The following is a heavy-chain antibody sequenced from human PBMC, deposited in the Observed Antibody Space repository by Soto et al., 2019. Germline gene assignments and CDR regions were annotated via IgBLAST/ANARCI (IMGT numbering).Heavy chain of an antibody. CDR2: ISSGGNT. CDR3: ARPHTSSWTYFDS. Sequence: EVQLVESGGGLVQPGGSLRLSCAASGFTVSSNYMSWVRQAPGKGLEWVSVISSGGNTYYAGSVKGRFTISRDNSKNTLYLQMSSLRAEDTAVYYCARPHTSSWTYFDSLGQGTLVTVSS. J-gene: IGHJ4*02. CDR1: GFTVSSNY. V-gene: IGHV3-66*01. D-gene: IGHD6-13*01.